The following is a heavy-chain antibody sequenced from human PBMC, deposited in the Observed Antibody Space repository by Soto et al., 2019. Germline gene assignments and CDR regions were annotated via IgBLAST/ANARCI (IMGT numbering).Heavy chain of an antibody. D-gene: IGHD3-3*01. Sequence: GGSLRLSCAASGFTFSSYAMSWVRQAPGKGLEWVSAISGSGGSTYYADSVKGRFTISRDNSKNTLFLQMDSLRADDTAVYYCARDQLDRLKPRETRYSDCWGQGTLVTVSS. CDR2: ISGSGGST. V-gene: IGHV3-23*01. CDR1: GFTFSSYA. CDR3: ARDQLDRLKPRETRYSDC. J-gene: IGHJ4*02.